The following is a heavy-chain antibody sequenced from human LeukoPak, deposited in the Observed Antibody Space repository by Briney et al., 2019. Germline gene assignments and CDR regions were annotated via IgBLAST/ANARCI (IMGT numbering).Heavy chain of an antibody. Sequence: SETLPLTCAVSGYSISSGYYWGWIRQPPGKGLEWIGSIYHSGSTYYNPSLKSRVTIPVDTSKNQFSLKLSSVTAADTAVYYCARHPQVSGLDYWGQGTLVTVSS. CDR1: GYSISSGYY. J-gene: IGHJ4*02. V-gene: IGHV4-38-2*01. CDR2: IYHSGST. CDR3: ARHPQVSGLDY. D-gene: IGHD3-10*01.